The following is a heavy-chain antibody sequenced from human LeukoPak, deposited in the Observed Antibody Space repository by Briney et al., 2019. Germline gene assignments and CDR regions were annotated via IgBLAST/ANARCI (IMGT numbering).Heavy chain of an antibody. D-gene: IGHD5-18*01. CDR2: INPNSSGT. Sequence: ASVKVSCKASGYTFTGYYMHWVRQAPGQGLEWMGWINPNSSGTNYAQKFQGRVTMTRDTSISTAYMELSRLRSDDTAVYYCARAVDTAMVMIDYWGQGTLVTVSS. CDR1: GYTFTGYY. J-gene: IGHJ4*02. V-gene: IGHV1-2*02. CDR3: ARAVDTAMVMIDY.